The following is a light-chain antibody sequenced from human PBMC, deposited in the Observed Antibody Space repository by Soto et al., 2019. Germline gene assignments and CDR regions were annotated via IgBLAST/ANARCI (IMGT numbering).Light chain of an antibody. Sequence: EVVMTQSPATLSVSPGERATLSCRASETVATNLAWYQQKPGQAPRLLISGASTRAAGITDRLRGSGSGTEFTLTISSLRSEDSDIYYCQQYFEWPPMTFGQGTQVEI. J-gene: IGKJ1*01. V-gene: IGKV3-15*01. CDR1: ETVATN. CDR2: GAS. CDR3: QQYFEWPPMT.